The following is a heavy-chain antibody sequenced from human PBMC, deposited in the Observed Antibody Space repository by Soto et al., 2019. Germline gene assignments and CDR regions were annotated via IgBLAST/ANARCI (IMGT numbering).Heavy chain of an antibody. CDR3: ARGYYYDSSGYATSYYYGMDV. D-gene: IGHD3-22*01. CDR2: IYHSGST. Sequence: QLQLQESGSGLVKPSQTLSLTCAVSGGSISSGGYSWSWIRQPPGKGLEWIGYIYHSGSTYYNPSLKRRVTTPVDRSKHQFSLKLSSVTAADTAVYYCARGYYYDSSGYATSYYYGMDVWGQGTTVTVSS. J-gene: IGHJ6*02. CDR1: GGSISSGGYS. V-gene: IGHV4-30-2*01.